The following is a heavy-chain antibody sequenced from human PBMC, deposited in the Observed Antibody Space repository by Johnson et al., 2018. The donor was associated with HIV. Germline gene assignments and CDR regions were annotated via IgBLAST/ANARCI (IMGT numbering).Heavy chain of an antibody. Sequence: QVQLVESGGGVVQPGRSLRLSCAASGFTFSSYVMHWVRQAPGKGLECVAVIWFDGSNKYYADSVKGRFTISRDNSKNTLFLQMNSLIVGDTAVYFCTRDLRTRAFDIWGQGTMVTVSS. D-gene: IGHD1-1*01. CDR1: GFTFSSYV. V-gene: IGHV3-33*01. J-gene: IGHJ3*02. CDR3: TRDLRTRAFDI. CDR2: IWFDGSNK.